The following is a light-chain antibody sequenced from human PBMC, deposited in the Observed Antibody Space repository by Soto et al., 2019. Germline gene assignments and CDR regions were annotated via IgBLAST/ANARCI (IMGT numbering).Light chain of an antibody. CDR3: QQYSSYSYT. J-gene: IGKJ2*01. CDR2: KTS. Sequence: DIQMTQSPSTLSASVGDRVTITCRASQSTSSWLAWYQQKPGNAPKLLIYKTSTLESGVPSRFSGSGGGTEFTLTIGCLQPDDFATYYCQQYSSYSYTFGQGTKLEIK. CDR1: QSTSSW. V-gene: IGKV1-5*03.